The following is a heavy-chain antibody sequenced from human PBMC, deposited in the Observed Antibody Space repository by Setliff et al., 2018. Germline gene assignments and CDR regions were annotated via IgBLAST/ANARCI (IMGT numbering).Heavy chain of an antibody. J-gene: IGHJ4*02. V-gene: IGHV1-3*01. CDR1: GYTFTNYA. CDR3: ERAARRGSGYYDTVARYFDY. CDR2: INVGNGNT. D-gene: IGHD3-22*01. Sequence: ASVKVSCKASGYTFTNYAMHWVRQAPGQRLECMGWINVGNGNTKYSQKFQGRVTITRDTSASTVYMELRSLRSDDTAVYYCERAARRGSGYYDTVARYFDYWGQGTLVTVSS.